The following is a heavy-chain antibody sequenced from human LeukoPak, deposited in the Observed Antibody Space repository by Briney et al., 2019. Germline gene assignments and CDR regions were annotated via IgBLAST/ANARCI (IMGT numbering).Heavy chain of an antibody. D-gene: IGHD1-1*01. J-gene: IGHJ6*03. V-gene: IGHV4-61*02. CDR1: GGSISSSSYY. Sequence: SETLSLTCTVSGGSISSSSYYWGWIRQPAGKGLEWIGRIYTSGSTNYNPSLKSRVTMSVDTAKNQFSLKLSSVSAADTAVYYCARARLERYMDVWGKGTTVTVSS. CDR2: IYTSGST. CDR3: ARARLERYMDV.